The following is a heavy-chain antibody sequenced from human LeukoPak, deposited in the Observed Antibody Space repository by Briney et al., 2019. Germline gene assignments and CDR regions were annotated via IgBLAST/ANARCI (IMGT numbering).Heavy chain of an antibody. CDR1: GYTFTSYG. CDR2: IIPILGIA. D-gene: IGHD6-13*01. V-gene: IGHV1-69*04. Sequence: SVKVSCKASGYTFTSYGISWVRQAPGQGLEWMGRIIPILGIANYAQKFQGRVTITADKSTSTAYMELSSLRSEDTAVYYCARGIAAARVDPWGQGTLVTVSS. CDR3: ARGIAAARVDP. J-gene: IGHJ5*02.